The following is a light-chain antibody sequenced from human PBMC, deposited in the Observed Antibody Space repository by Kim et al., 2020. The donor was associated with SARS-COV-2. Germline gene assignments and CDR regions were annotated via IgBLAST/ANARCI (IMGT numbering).Light chain of an antibody. CDR1: PSFSSSY. CDR3: QQYGSSPRT. CDR2: GAS. Sequence: LSTEERATPSCRAIPSFSSSYLAWYQQKPGQAPRLLIYGASSRATGIPDRFSGSGSGTDFTLTISRLEPEDFAVYYCQQYGSSPRTFGQGTKLEI. V-gene: IGKV3-20*01. J-gene: IGKJ2*01.